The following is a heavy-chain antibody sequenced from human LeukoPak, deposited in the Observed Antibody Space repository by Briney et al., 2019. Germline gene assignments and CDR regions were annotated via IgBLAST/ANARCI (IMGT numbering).Heavy chain of an antibody. Sequence: HWASVKVSCKASGGTFSSYAISWVRQAPGQGLEWMGGIIPIFGTANYAQKFQGRVTITADKSTSTAYMELSSLRSEDTAVYYCARDGSRGWSGTGYFGYWGQGTLVPVSS. D-gene: IGHD6-19*01. CDR1: GGTFSSYA. J-gene: IGHJ4*02. V-gene: IGHV1-69*06. CDR2: IIPIFGTA. CDR3: ARDGSRGWSGTGYFGY.